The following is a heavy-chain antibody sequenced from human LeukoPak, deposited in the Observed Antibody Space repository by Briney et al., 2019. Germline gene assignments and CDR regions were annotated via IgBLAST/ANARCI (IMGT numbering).Heavy chain of an antibody. Sequence: ASVKVSCKASGYTFTSYGISWVRQAPGQGLEWMGWINAYNDNTNYAQKFQGRVTMTTDTSTSTAYMELSSLRSEDTAVYYCAGGLVVVVAATPLHYGMDVWGQGTTVTVSS. CDR3: AGGLVVVVAATPLHYGMDV. CDR1: GYTFTSYG. D-gene: IGHD2-15*01. V-gene: IGHV1-18*01. J-gene: IGHJ6*02. CDR2: INAYNDNT.